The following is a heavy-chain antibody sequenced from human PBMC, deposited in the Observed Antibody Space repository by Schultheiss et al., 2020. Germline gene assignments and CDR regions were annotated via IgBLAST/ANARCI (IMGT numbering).Heavy chain of an antibody. CDR1: GGSFSGYY. CDR2: INHSGST. CDR3: ARDGAYSVDY. Sequence: SETLSLTCAVYGGSFSGYYWSWIRQPPGKGLEWIGEINHSGSTNYNPSLKSRVTISVDTSKNQFSLKLSSVTAEDTAVYYCARDGAYSVDYWGQGTLVT. D-gene: IGHD1-26*01. V-gene: IGHV4-34*01. J-gene: IGHJ4*02.